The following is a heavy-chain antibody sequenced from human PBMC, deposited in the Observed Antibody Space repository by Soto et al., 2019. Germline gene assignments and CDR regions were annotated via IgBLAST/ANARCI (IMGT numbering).Heavy chain of an antibody. D-gene: IGHD3-9*01. V-gene: IGHV3-23*01. Sequence: GGSLRLSCASSGFTFSSYAMSWVRQAPGKGLEWVSAISGSGGSTYYADSVKGRFTISRDNSKNTLYLQMNSLRAEGTAVYYCAKDGDLRYFDWLADYYYMDVWGKGTTVTVSS. CDR2: ISGSGGST. CDR3: AKDGDLRYFDWLADYYYMDV. CDR1: GFTFSSYA. J-gene: IGHJ6*03.